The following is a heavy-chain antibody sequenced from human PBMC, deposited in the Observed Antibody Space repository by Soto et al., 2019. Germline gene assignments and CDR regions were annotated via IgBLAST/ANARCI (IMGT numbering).Heavy chain of an antibody. CDR3: ANDIIVIPGAKCLDY. CDR2: INAGSGNT. Sequence: QVQLVQSGTEVMKPGASVKVSCKASGYTSTNYGMHWVRQAPGQRLEWMGWINAGSGNTKYSQKCQGRITITRVTSASTVYMELSSLRSEDTAVYYCANDIIVIPGAKCLDYWGQGALVTVSS. J-gene: IGHJ4*02. CDR1: GYTSTNYG. V-gene: IGHV1-3*01. D-gene: IGHD2-2*01.